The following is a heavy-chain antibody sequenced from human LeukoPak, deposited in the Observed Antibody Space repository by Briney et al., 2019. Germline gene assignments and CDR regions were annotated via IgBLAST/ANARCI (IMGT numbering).Heavy chain of an antibody. D-gene: IGHD6-19*01. CDR2: IYYSGTT. J-gene: IGHJ4*02. CDR3: ARDGTSSGSDY. Sequence: SETLSLTCTVSGGSISNYYWNWIRQPPGKGLEWVGYIYYSGTTNYNPSLKSRVSMSVDTSKNQFSLKLSSVTAADTAVYYCARDGTSSGSDYWGQGTLVTVSS. V-gene: IGHV4-59*01. CDR1: GGSISNYY.